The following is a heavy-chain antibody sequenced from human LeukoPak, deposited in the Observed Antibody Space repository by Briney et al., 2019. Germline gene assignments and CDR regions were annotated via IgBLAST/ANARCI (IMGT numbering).Heavy chain of an antibody. D-gene: IGHD3-10*01. CDR3: GRGAGGYSFYYYYGMDV. CDR2: IYSGGST. J-gene: IGHJ6*02. Sequence: GGSLRLSCAASGFTVSSNYMSWVRQAPGKGLEWVSVIYSGGSTYYADSVKGRFTISRDNSKNTLYLQMNSLRAEDTAVYYCGRGAGGYSFYYYYGMDVWGQGTTVTVSS. V-gene: IGHV3-53*01. CDR1: GFTVSSNY.